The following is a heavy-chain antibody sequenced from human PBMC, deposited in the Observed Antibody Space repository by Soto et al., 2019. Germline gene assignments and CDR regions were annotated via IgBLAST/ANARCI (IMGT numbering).Heavy chain of an antibody. J-gene: IGHJ4*02. D-gene: IGHD3-3*01. Sequence: GGSLRLSCTASGFAFSSYAMSWVRQAPGKGLEWVSAISGGGGTTYYADSGKGRFTISRDNSKDTLYLQVNSLKADDTAIYYCAKDRGGVVPYYFDFWGQGTLVTVSS. CDR2: ISGGGGTT. V-gene: IGHV3-23*01. CDR1: GFAFSSYA. CDR3: AKDRGGVVPYYFDF.